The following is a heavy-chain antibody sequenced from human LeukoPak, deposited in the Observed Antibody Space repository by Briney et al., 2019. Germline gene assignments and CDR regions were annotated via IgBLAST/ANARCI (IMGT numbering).Heavy chain of an antibody. CDR3: AREGAPYYDSSGPLDY. Sequence: ASVKVSCKASGYTFTSYGISWVRQAPGQGLEWMGWISAYNGNTNYAQKLQGRVTMTRDTSTSTVYMELSSLRSEDTAVYYCAREGAPYYDSSGPLDYWGQGTLVTVSS. CDR2: ISAYNGNT. D-gene: IGHD3-22*01. J-gene: IGHJ4*02. V-gene: IGHV1-18*01. CDR1: GYTFTSYG.